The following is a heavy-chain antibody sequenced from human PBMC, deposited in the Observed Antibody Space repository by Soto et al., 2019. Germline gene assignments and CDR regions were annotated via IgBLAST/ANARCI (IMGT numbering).Heavy chain of an antibody. Sequence: PWGSLGISCAASRVTFNSYAMSWVRKAQAKRQERVSAISGSGGSTYYADSVKGRFTISRDNSKNTLYLQMNSLRAEDTAVYYCAKAEYSSSSADAFDIWGQGTMVTVSS. V-gene: IGHV3-23*01. CDR2: ISGSGGST. J-gene: IGHJ3*02. CDR1: RVTFNSYA. D-gene: IGHD6-6*01. CDR3: AKAEYSSSSADAFDI.